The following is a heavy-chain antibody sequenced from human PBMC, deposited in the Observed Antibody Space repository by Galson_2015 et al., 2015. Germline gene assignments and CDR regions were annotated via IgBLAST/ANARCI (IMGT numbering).Heavy chain of an antibody. D-gene: IGHD6-25*01. V-gene: IGHV2-70*04. CDR3: ARGVYSSGSHYYGMDV. J-gene: IGHJ6*02. Sequence: PALVKPTQTLTLTRTFSGFSLSTYGMRVSWIRQPPGKALEWLARVDWDDDKFYSTSLKTRLTISKDTSKNQVVLTMTNMDPVDTATYWCARGVYSSGSHYYGMDVWGQGTTVTVSS. CDR2: VDWDDDK. CDR1: GFSLSTYGMR.